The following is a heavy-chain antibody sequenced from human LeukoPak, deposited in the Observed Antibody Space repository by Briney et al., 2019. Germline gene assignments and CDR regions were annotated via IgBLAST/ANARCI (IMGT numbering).Heavy chain of an antibody. CDR2: IKQDGSEK. Sequence: GGSLRLSCAASGFTFSSYWMSWVRQAPGKGLEWVANIKQDGSEKYYVDSVKGRFTISRDNAKNSLYLQMNSLRAEDTAVYYCARDWWGAAAGTPFDYWGQGTLVTVSS. V-gene: IGHV3-7*01. J-gene: IGHJ4*02. CDR3: ARDWWGAAAGTPFDY. CDR1: GFTFSSYW. D-gene: IGHD6-13*01.